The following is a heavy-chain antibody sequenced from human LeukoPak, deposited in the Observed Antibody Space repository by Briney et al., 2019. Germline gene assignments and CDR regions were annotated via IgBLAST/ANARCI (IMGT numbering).Heavy chain of an antibody. J-gene: IGHJ4*02. CDR2: FDPEDGET. V-gene: IGHV1-24*01. D-gene: IGHD2-21*02. Sequence: ASVKVSCKVSGYTLTELSMHWVRQAPGKGLERMGGFDPEDGETIYAQKFQGRVTMTEDTSTDTAYMELSSLRSEDTAVYYCARGDCGGDCYSFPLDYWGQGTLVTVSS. CDR1: GYTLTELS. CDR3: ARGDCGGDCYSFPLDY.